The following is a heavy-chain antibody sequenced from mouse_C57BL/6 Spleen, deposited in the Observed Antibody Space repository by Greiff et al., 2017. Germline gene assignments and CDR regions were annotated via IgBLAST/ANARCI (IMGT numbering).Heavy chain of an antibody. CDR2: INPNSGYT. CDR3: ARPCY. V-gene: IGHV1-7*01. CDR1: GYTFTSYW. Sequence: QVQLQQSGAALAKPGASVKLSCKASGYTFTSYWMHWVQQRPGQGLEWIGYINPNSGYTKYTQKFKDKATLTADKSSSTADMQQSSLTSEDSAVYYCARPCYWGQGTTLTVSS. J-gene: IGHJ2*01.